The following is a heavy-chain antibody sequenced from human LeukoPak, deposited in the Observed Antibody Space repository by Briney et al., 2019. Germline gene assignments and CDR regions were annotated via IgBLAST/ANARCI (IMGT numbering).Heavy chain of an antibody. Sequence: PGGSLRLSCAASGFRFTNYWMSWVRQAPGKGLEWVANIRQDGSEIDYSDPMKGRFTISRDNTRNSVYLQVDSLRAVDTAVYYCARIGYSSSSFDYWGQGTLVTVSS. D-gene: IGHD6-13*01. V-gene: IGHV3-7*01. CDR2: IRQDGSEI. CDR1: GFRFTNYW. CDR3: ARIGYSSSSFDY. J-gene: IGHJ4*02.